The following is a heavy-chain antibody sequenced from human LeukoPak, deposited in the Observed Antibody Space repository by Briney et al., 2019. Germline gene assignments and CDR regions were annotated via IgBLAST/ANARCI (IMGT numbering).Heavy chain of an antibody. Sequence: PSETLSLTCTVSGGSIHSYYWSWIRQPPGKGLEWIGYISYSGSTYYNPSLKSRVTISLDTSKNQFSPRLSSVTAADKAVYYCATIRDTALRYWYFDLWGRGTLVTVSS. J-gene: IGHJ2*01. CDR3: ATIRDTALRYWYFDL. V-gene: IGHV4-59*13. CDR2: ISYSGST. D-gene: IGHD5-18*01. CDR1: GGSIHSYY.